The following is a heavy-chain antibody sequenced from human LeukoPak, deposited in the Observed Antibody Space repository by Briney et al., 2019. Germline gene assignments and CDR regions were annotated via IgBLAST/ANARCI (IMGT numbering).Heavy chain of an antibody. CDR2: ISAYNGNT. J-gene: IGHJ4*02. D-gene: IGHD1-26*01. Sequence: ASVKVSCKASGYTFTSYGISWVRQAPGQGLEWMGWISAYNGNTNYAQKLQGRVTMTTDTSTSTAYMDLRSLRSADTAVYYCARGPRRGWELPNDYWGQGTLVTASS. CDR1: GYTFTSYG. CDR3: ARGPRRGWELPNDY. V-gene: IGHV1-18*01.